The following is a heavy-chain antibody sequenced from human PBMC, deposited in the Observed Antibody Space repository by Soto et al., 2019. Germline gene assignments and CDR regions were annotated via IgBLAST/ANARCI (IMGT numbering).Heavy chain of an antibody. D-gene: IGHD1-1*01. CDR1: GFTFSSYA. CDR2: IRGSGDRT. CDR3: AKQQGPGTPYYYAMDV. V-gene: IGHV3-23*01. J-gene: IGHJ6*02. Sequence: VQLLESGGGLVQPGGSLRLSCAASGFTFSSYAMSWVRQAAGKGLEWVSVIRGSGDRTYYADSVTGRFTISRDNSKNTLYMQMNTLRAEDTAVYYCAKQQGPGTPYYYAMDVWGQGTTVTVSS.